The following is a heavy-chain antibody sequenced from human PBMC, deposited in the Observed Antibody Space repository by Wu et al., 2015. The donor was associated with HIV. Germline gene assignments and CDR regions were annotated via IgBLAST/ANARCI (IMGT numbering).Heavy chain of an antibody. Sequence: QVQLVQSGPEVKNPGASVKVSCKAFGYTFTSYGVSWVRQAPGQGLEWMGWISADNINTHYAQKLQGRVTLTTDTSTSTAYMELRSLRSDDTAVYYCASGAPDYYDSSGYYYGLDYWGQGTLVTVSS. CDR3: ASGAPDYYDSSGYYYGLDY. D-gene: IGHD3-22*01. J-gene: IGHJ4*02. CDR1: GYTFTSYG. V-gene: IGHV1-18*01. CDR2: ISADNINT.